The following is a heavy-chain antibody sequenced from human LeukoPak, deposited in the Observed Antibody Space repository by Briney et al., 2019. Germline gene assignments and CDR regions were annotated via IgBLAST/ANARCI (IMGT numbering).Heavy chain of an antibody. CDR1: GFTVSSNY. J-gene: IGHJ4*02. Sequence: PGGSLRLSCAASGFTVSSNYMSWVRQAPGKGLEWVSVIYSGGSTYYADSVKGRFTISRDNSKYTLHLQMNSLRAEDTAVYYCAKEGKTRNWNYFQAKPVYWGQGTLVTVSS. V-gene: IGHV3-66*01. CDR2: IYSGGST. CDR3: AKEGKTRNWNYFQAKPVY. D-gene: IGHD1-7*01.